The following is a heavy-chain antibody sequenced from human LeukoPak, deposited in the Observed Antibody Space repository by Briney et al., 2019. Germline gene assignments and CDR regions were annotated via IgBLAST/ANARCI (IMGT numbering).Heavy chain of an antibody. D-gene: IGHD1-26*01. CDR2: IRNDGSDK. CDR3: ANDGAQYFDY. CDR1: GFTFSNHG. J-gene: IGHJ4*02. Sequence: GGSLRLSCAASGFTFSNHGMPWVRLAPGKGLEWVAFIRNDGSDKYYGASVKGRFTISRDNPKNTVYLQMNSLRGEDTAEYYCANDGAQYFDYWGQGILVTVSS. V-gene: IGHV3-30*02.